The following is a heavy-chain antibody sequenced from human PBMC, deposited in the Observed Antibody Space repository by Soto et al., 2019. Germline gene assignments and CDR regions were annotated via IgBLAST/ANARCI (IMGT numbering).Heavy chain of an antibody. Sequence: QVQLVQSGAEVKKPGASVKVSCKASGYTFTGYYMHWVRQAPGQGLEWMGWINPNSGGTNYAQKFQGWVTMTRDTSISTAYMELSRLRSDDTAVYYCARGVYPTQYYDILTGYYNDAFDIWGQGTMVTVSS. V-gene: IGHV1-2*04. D-gene: IGHD3-9*01. CDR2: INPNSGGT. CDR1: GYTFTGYY. CDR3: ARGVYPTQYYDILTGYYNDAFDI. J-gene: IGHJ3*02.